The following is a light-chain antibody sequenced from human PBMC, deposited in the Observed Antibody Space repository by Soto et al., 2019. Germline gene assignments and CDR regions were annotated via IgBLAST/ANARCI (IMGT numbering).Light chain of an antibody. CDR3: QQTYSTPST. V-gene: IGKV1-39*01. CDR2: DAS. J-gene: IGKJ1*01. CDR1: QNIDSY. Sequence: DIQMTQSPSSLSASVGDRVTITCRASQNIDSYLDWYQQRPGQGPKLLMHDASSVQGGVASMCSGSSSGTDFATTINLLPHEGFAPIYCQQTYSTPSTFGQGTNVDI.